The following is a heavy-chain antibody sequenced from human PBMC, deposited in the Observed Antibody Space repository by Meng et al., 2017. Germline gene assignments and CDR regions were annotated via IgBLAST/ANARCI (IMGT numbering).Heavy chain of an antibody. D-gene: IGHD3-22*01. V-gene: IGHV1-18*01. CDR2: ISAYNGNT. CDR1: VYTFTSYG. J-gene: IGHJ3*02. Sequence: ASVKVSCKASVYTFTSYGISWVRQAPGQGLEWMGWISAYNGNTNYAQKLQGRVTMTTDTATSTAYMELRSLRSDDTAVYYCARGPGIVVAEEGLAFDIWGQGTMVTVSS. CDR3: ARGPGIVVAEEGLAFDI.